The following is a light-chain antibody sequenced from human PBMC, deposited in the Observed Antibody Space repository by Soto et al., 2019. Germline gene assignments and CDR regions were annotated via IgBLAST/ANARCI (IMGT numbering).Light chain of an antibody. CDR3: SSYTGGNPSYV. CDR1: SSDVGGYDY. J-gene: IGLJ1*01. Sequence: QSVLTQPPSASGSPGQSVTISSTGTSSDVGGYDYVSWYQQPPGKAPKLMIYEVTIRPSGVSDRFSGSKSGNTASLTVSGLQAEDEADYYCSSYTGGNPSYVFGTGTKVTV. CDR2: EVT. V-gene: IGLV2-8*01.